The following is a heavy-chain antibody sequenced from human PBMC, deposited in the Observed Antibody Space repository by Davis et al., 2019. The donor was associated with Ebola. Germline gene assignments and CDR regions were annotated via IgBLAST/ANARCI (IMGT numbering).Heavy chain of an antibody. Sequence: PGGSLRLSCAASGFTFSSYWMHWVRQAPGKGLVWVSRINSDGSSTSYADSVKGRFTISRDNSKNTLYLQMNSLRAEDTAVYYCAKDLRHIVVVTAPFDYWGQGTLVTVSS. V-gene: IGHV3-74*01. J-gene: IGHJ4*02. CDR2: INSDGSST. D-gene: IGHD2-21*02. CDR3: AKDLRHIVVVTAPFDY. CDR1: GFTFSSYW.